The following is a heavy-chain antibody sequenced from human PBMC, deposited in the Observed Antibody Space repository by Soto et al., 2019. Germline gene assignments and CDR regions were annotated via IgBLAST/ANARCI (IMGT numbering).Heavy chain of an antibody. CDR3: VRAASSAGVVVATLGWFDA. J-gene: IGHJ5*02. CDR2: IYYSESP. Sequence: SETLSLISTVSGGSISSGGYFWSWIRQHPGKGLEWIGYIYYSESPYYTPSLKSRVTISVDTSKHQFSLSSSSVTAADLAVYDCVRAASSAGVVVATLGWFDAWGQGTLVTVSS. CDR1: GGSISSGGYF. D-gene: IGHD2-15*01. V-gene: IGHV4-31*03.